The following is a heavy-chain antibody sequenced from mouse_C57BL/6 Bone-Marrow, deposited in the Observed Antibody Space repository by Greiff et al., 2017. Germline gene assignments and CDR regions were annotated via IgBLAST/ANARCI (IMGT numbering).Heavy chain of an antibody. CDR1: GFTFSDAW. V-gene: IGHV6-6*01. J-gene: IGHJ4*01. CDR2: IRNKANNHAT. D-gene: IGHD2-2*01. CDR3: TPGGYYYAMDY. Sequence: EVQVVESGGGLVQPGGSMKLSCAASGFTFSDAWMDWVRQSPEKGLEWVAEIRNKANNHATYYAESVKGRFTISRDDSKSSVYLQMNSLRAEDTGIYYCTPGGYYYAMDYWGQGTSVTVSS.